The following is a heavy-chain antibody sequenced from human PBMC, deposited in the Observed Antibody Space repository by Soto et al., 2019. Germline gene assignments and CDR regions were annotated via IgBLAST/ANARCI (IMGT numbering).Heavy chain of an antibody. J-gene: IGHJ4*02. CDR3: ARPYDY. Sequence: QVQLVESGGGGVQPGRSLRLSCAASGFTFSSYAMHWVRQAPGKGLEWVAVISYDGGNKYYADSVKGRFNISRDNSKNTLYLQSNSLRAEDTAVYYCARPYDYWGQGTLVTVSS. CDR1: GFTFSSYA. CDR2: ISYDGGNK. V-gene: IGHV3-30-3*01.